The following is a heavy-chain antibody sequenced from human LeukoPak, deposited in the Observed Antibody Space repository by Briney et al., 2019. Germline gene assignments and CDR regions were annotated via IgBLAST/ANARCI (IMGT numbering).Heavy chain of an antibody. CDR2: ISTGSSYI. J-gene: IGHJ4*02. D-gene: IGHD3-22*01. CDR3: ARDSTPYDSSGYCYDY. V-gene: IGHV3-21*01. Sequence: GGSLRLSCAASGFTFSAYSMNWVRQAPGKGLEWVSSISTGSSYIYYADSVKGRFTISRENAKNSLYLQMNSPRAEDTAVYYCARDSTPYDSSGYCYDYWGQGTLVTVSS. CDR1: GFTFSAYS.